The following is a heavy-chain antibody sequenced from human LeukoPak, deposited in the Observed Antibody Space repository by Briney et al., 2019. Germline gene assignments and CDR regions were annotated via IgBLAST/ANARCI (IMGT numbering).Heavy chain of an antibody. Sequence: ASVKVSCKASGGTFSSYDISWVRQAPGQGLEWMGGIIPIFGTANYAQKFQGRVTITADESTSTAYMELSSLRSEDTAVYYCARDPGIAVAGTRYYYMDVWGKGTTVTVSS. V-gene: IGHV1-69*13. CDR2: IIPIFGTA. CDR1: GGTFSSYD. J-gene: IGHJ6*03. CDR3: ARDPGIAVAGTRYYYMDV. D-gene: IGHD6-19*01.